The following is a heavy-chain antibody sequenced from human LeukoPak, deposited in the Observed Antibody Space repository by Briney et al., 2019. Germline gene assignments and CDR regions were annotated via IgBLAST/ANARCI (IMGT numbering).Heavy chain of an antibody. V-gene: IGHV3-15*01. CDR3: AKEALTIFGVVSY. CDR2: IKSKTDGGTT. J-gene: IGHJ4*02. CDR1: GFTFSNAW. D-gene: IGHD3-3*01. Sequence: GGSLRLSCAASGFTFSNAWMSWVRQAPGKGLEWVGRIKSKTDGGTTDYAAPVKGRFTISRDDSKNTLYLQMNSLRAEDTAVYYCAKEALTIFGVVSYWGQGTLVTVSS.